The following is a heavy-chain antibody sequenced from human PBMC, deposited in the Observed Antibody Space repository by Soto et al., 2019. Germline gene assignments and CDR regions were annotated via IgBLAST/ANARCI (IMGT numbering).Heavy chain of an antibody. V-gene: IGHV1-69*01. D-gene: IGHD1-26*01. CDR2: IIPIFGTA. J-gene: IGHJ4*02. CDR1: GGTFSSYS. CDR3: ARDGGRHSGGIDY. Sequence: QVQLVQSVAEVKKPGSSVKVSCKASGGTFSSYSINWVRQAPGQGLEWMGEIIPIFGTANYAQKFQGRVTIAADESTSTAYMALSSLRSEDTAVYYCARDGGRHSGGIDYWGQGTLVTVSS.